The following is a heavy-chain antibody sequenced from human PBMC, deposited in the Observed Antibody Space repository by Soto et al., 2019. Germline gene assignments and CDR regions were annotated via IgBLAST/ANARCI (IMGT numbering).Heavy chain of an antibody. D-gene: IGHD3-10*01. J-gene: IGHJ4*02. V-gene: IGHV3-23*01. CDR1: GFTFTTYG. Sequence: GGSLRLSCAASGFTFTTYGMTWVRQAPGKGLEWVSVISGSGGSTYYADSVKGRFTISRDNSKNTVYLQMNSLRAEDTAVYYCAKVGIRVRGVFMFFDLWGQGTLVTVSS. CDR2: ISGSGGST. CDR3: AKVGIRVRGVFMFFDL.